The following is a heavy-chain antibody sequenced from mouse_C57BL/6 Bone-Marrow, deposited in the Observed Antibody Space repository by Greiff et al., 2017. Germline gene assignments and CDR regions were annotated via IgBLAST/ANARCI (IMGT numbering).Heavy chain of an antibody. J-gene: IGHJ3*01. CDR2: IDPSDSYT. Sequence: QVQLQQPGAELVKPGASVKLSCKASGYTFTSYWMQWVKQRPGQGLEWIGEIDPSDSYTNYNQKFKGKATLTVDTSSSTAYMQLSSLTSEDAAVYYCARSKATVVARGFAYWGQGTLVTVSA. D-gene: IGHD1-1*01. CDR3: ARSKATVVARGFAY. CDR1: GYTFTSYW. V-gene: IGHV1-50*01.